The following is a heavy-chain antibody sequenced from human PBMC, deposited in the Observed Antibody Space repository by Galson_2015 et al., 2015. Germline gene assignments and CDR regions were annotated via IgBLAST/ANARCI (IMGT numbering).Heavy chain of an antibody. D-gene: IGHD3-22*01. J-gene: IGHJ6*02. CDR2: ISAYNGNT. Sequence: SVKVSCKASGYTFTSYGISWVRQAPGQGLEWMGWISAYNGNTNYAQKLQGRVTMTTGTSTSTAYMELRSLRSDDTAVYYCARVPHYYDSSGPHYGMDVWGQGTTVTVSS. CDR3: ARVPHYYDSSGPHYGMDV. CDR1: GYTFTSYG. V-gene: IGHV1-18*01.